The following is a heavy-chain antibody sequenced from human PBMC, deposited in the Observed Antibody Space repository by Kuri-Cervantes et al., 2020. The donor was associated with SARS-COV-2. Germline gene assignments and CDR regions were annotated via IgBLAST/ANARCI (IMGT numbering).Heavy chain of an antibody. CDR3: VRDLPAGGFDH. CDR1: GFAFSNVW. Sequence: GESLKISCAVSGFAFSNVWMHWVRQVPGKGMVWVSEISSDGTKTNYVDSVRGRLTISRDNAKNSLFLQMDSLRVEDTALYYCVRDLPAGGFDHWGRGTLVTVSS. J-gene: IGHJ4*02. CDR2: ISSDGTKT. V-gene: IGHV3-74*01.